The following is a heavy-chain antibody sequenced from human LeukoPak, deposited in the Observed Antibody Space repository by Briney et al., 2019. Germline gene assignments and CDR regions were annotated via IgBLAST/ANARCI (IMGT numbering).Heavy chain of an antibody. Sequence: GGSLRLPCVVSGLPFKSYGMHWVRQAPGKGLEWVAFIWSDGNNKYYGDFVKGRFTISRDNSKNTVYLQMNSLRADDTAVYYCATDSAGKKFDYWGQGTLVTVSS. J-gene: IGHJ4*02. CDR2: IWSDGNNK. D-gene: IGHD6-25*01. V-gene: IGHV3-30*02. CDR3: ATDSAGKKFDY. CDR1: GLPFKSYG.